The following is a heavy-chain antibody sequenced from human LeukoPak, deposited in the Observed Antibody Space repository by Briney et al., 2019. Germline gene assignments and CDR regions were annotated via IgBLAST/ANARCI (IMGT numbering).Heavy chain of an antibody. CDR1: GGSVSSGSYY. D-gene: IGHD3-10*01. CDR2: IYYSGST. V-gene: IGHV4-61*01. CDR3: ARDIRYYGSGDYYYYGMDV. J-gene: IGHJ6*04. Sequence: SETLSLTCTVSGGSVSSGSYYWSWIRQPPGKGLEWIGYIYYSGSTNYNPSLKSRVTISVDTSKNQFSLKLSSVTAADTAVYYCARDIRYYGSGDYYYYGMDVWGKGTTVTVSS.